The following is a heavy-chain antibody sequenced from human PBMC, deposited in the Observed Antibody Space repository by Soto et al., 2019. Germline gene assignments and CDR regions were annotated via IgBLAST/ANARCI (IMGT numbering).Heavy chain of an antibody. CDR1: GASISSHF. D-gene: IGHD3-22*01. J-gene: IGHJ4*02. CDR3: GAYDSSGYI. Sequence: PSETLSLTCTVSGASISSHFRNWIRQPPGEGLEYIGYIYYSGTTYYNPSLRGRVTMSVDTSKNQFSLKLSSVTAADTAVYYCGAYDSSGYIWGQGTLVTVSS. CDR2: IYYSGTT. V-gene: IGHV4-59*08.